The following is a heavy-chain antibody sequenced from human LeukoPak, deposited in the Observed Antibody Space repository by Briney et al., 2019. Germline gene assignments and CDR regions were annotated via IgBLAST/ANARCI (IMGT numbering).Heavy chain of an antibody. CDR2: ISGSGGST. D-gene: IGHD3-22*01. V-gene: IGHV3-23*01. CDR1: GFTFSTYG. J-gene: IGHJ3*01. Sequence: PGGSLRLSCVASGFTFSTYGMSWVRQAPGKGLEWVSAISGSGGSTYYADSVKGRFTISRDNSKNTLYLQMNSLRAEDTAVYYCAKDSKYYYDSSGYTLWGQGTMVTVSS. CDR3: AKDSKYYYDSSGYTL.